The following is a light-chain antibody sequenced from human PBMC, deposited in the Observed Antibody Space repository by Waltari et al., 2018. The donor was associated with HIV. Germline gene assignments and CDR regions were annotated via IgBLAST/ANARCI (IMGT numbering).Light chain of an antibody. V-gene: IGLV2-11*01. Sequence: QSALTQPRAVSGSPGQPVTISCPGTSSDVGGYNYVSWYQHHPGKAPKFMIYDVNKRPSGVPDRFSGSKSGNTASLTISGLQAEDEADYYCCSYADNYPVVFGGGTKLTVL. CDR3: CSYADNYPVV. CDR2: DVN. CDR1: SSDVGGYNY. J-gene: IGLJ2*01.